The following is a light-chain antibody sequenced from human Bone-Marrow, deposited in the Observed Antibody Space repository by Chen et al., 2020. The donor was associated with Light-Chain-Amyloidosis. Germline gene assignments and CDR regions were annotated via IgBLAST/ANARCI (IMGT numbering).Light chain of an antibody. V-gene: IGKV1-39*01. CDR3: QQSRTFRT. CDR2: GAY. J-gene: IGKJ1*01. CDR1: QNISTY. Sequence: DIRLTQSPSSLSASVGDRVTITCRASQNISTYLNWYQQKSGRAPKLLLSGAYNRQSGVPTRFGGTGSGTDFTLIITSLQPEDFATYYCQQSRTFRTFGQGTKVEVK.